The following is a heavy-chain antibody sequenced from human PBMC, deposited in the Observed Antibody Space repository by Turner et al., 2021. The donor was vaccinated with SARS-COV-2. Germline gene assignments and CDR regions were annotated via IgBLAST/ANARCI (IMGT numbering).Heavy chain of an antibody. CDR2: ISGSGGST. CDR3: AKPPGEQWLVLALVFDY. D-gene: IGHD6-19*01. Sequence: EVQLVESGGGLIQPGGSLRLSCAASGFTVSSNYMSWVRQAPGKGLEWVSVISGSGGSTYYADSVKGRFTISRDNSKNTLYLQMNSLRAEDTAVYYCAKPPGEQWLVLALVFDYWGQGTLVTVSS. J-gene: IGHJ4*02. V-gene: IGHV3-23*04. CDR1: GFTVSSNY.